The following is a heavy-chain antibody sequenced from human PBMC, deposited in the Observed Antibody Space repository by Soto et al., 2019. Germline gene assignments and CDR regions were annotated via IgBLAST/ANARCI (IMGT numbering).Heavy chain of an antibody. D-gene: IGHD1-1*01. CDR1: GFTFSSYE. J-gene: IGHJ4*02. CDR2: ISSSGSRI. V-gene: IGHV3-48*03. Sequence: GGSLRLSCGASGFTFSSYEMTWVRQAPGKGLEWVSYISSSGSRIYYADSVKGRFTISRDNAKNSLYLQMNSLRAEDTAVYYCASSGLNFGSGTIDYWGQGTLVTVSS. CDR3: ASSGLNFGSGTIDY.